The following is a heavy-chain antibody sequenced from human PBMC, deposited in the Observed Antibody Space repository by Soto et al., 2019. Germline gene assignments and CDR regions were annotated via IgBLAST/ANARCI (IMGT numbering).Heavy chain of an antibody. D-gene: IGHD5-18*01. V-gene: IGHV3-23*01. CDR2: ISGSGGST. CDR3: AKDQVGIQLTGDEGFDY. Sequence: EVQLLESGGGLVQPGGSLRLSCAASGFTFSSYAMSWVRQPPGKGLEWVSAISGSGGSTYYADSVKGRFTISRDNSKNTLYLQMNSLRAEDTAVYYCAKDQVGIQLTGDEGFDYWGQGTLVTVSS. CDR1: GFTFSSYA. J-gene: IGHJ4*02.